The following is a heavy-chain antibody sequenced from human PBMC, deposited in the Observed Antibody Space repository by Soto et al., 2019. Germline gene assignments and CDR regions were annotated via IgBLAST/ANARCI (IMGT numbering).Heavy chain of an antibody. CDR2: INAGNGNT. V-gene: IGHV1-3*01. CDR3: ARSVGISMILGGFN. J-gene: IGHJ4*02. D-gene: IGHD3-22*01. Sequence: ASVKVSCKASGYTFTSYTMHWVRQAPGQRLEWMGWINAGNGNTKYSQKFQGRVTITRDTSASTAYMELSSLRSEDTAVYYCARSVGISMILGGFNWGEGPLVTVS. CDR1: GYTFTSYT.